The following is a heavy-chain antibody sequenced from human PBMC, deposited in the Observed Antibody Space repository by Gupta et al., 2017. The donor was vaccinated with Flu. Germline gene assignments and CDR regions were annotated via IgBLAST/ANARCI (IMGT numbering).Heavy chain of an antibody. D-gene: IGHD2-21*02. Sequence: QVQLVQSGAEVKKPGASVKVSCKASGYTFTGYYMHWVRQAPGQGLEWMGWINPNSGGTNYAQKFQGRVTMTRDTSISTAYMELSRLRSDDTAVYYCARDPHIVVVTAWTYYFDYWGQGTLVTVSS. CDR1: GYTFTGYY. V-gene: IGHV1-2*02. CDR2: INPNSGGT. J-gene: IGHJ4*02. CDR3: ARDPHIVVVTAWTYYFDY.